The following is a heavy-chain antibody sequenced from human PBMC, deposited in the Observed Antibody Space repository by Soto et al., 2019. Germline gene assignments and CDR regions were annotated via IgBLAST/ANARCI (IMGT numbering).Heavy chain of an antibody. CDR1: GFIFSSYT. J-gene: IGHJ4*02. CDR2: ITYDGSNQ. D-gene: IGHD1-26*01. V-gene: IGHV3-30-3*01. Sequence: QVQLVESGGGVVQPGGSLRLSCAASGFIFSSYTMHWVRQAPGKGLEWVGVITYDGSNQYYADSVKGRFTISRDNSRNMLFLQMNSLRPDDTAVYYCARAPSGSYPEFDYWGQGTLVTVSS. CDR3: ARAPSGSYPEFDY.